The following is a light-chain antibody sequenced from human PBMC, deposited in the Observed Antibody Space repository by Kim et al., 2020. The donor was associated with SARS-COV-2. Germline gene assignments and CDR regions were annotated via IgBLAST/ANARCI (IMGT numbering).Light chain of an antibody. CDR2: GND. CDR1: SSNIGSNS. CDR3: AAWDDSLNGHYV. J-gene: IGLJ1*01. Sequence: QSVLTQPPSASGTPGQRVTISCSGGSSNIGSNSVNWYQQFPGTTPKLLIFGNDQRPSGVPDRFSGSKSGTSASLAISGLQSDDDADYYCAAWDDSLNGHYVFGTGTKVTVL. V-gene: IGLV1-44*01.